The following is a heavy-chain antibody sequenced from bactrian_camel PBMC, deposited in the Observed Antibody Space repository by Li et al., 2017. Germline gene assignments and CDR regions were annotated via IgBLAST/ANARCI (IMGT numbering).Heavy chain of an antibody. D-gene: IGHD4*01. CDR2: MDTGGGTT. J-gene: IGHJ7*01. V-gene: IGHV3S28*01. CDR1: GITYSSGC. Sequence: ESGGGSVQVGGSLRLSCVSSGITYSSGCMGWFRQAPGKEREWVGSMDTGGGTTYYADSVKERFTMSRDNAKNILYLQMNSLRTEDTAVYYCAREKDNSDALDYWGKGTQVTVS.